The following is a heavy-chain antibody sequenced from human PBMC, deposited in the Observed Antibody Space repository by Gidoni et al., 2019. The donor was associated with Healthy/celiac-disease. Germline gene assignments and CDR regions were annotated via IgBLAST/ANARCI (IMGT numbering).Heavy chain of an antibody. CDR3: ARWVRDFWSGYRPDY. CDR2: ISSSSSYT. V-gene: IGHV3-11*06. D-gene: IGHD3-3*01. CDR1: GFTFSDYY. J-gene: IGHJ4*02. Sequence: QVQLVESGGGLVKPGGSLRLSCAASGFTFSDYYMSWIRQAPGKGLEWVSYISSSSSYTNYADSVKGRFTISRDNAKNSLYLQMNSLRAEDTAVYYCARWVRDFWSGYRPDYWGQGTLVTVSS.